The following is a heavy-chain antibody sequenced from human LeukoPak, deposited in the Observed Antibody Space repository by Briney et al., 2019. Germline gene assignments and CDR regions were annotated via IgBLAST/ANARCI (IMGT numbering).Heavy chain of an antibody. Sequence: GGSLRLSCAASGFTFSDYYMSWIRQAPGKGLEWVSYISSSGSTIYYADSVKGRFTISRDNSKNTLYLQMNSLRAEDTAVYYCAKRLWFGELGLWYFDLWGRGTLVTVSS. CDR1: GFTFSDYY. D-gene: IGHD3-10*01. CDR3: AKRLWFGELGLWYFDL. CDR2: ISSSGSTI. V-gene: IGHV3-11*01. J-gene: IGHJ2*01.